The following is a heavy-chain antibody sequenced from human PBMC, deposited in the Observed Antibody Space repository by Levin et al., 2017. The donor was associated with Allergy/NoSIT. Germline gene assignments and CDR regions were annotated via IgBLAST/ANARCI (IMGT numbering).Heavy chain of an antibody. V-gene: IGHV1-2*02. J-gene: IGHJ5*01. D-gene: IGHD1-26*01. Sequence: SFPAAGYTFTDYYIHWVRQAPGHFLSFLFFLPPPLFFPPSSQKFQGRVTMTRDTSISTSYMELSSLRADDMALYYCARDNEVGDNTYTWFDSWGPGTLVTVSS. CDR2: LPPPLFFP. CDR1: GYTFTDYY. CDR3: ARDNEVGDNTYTWFDS.